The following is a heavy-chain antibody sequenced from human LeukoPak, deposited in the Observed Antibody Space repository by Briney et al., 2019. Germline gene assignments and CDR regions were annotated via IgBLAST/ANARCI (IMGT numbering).Heavy chain of an antibody. CDR3: ARLGYSGYDLLLMDY. J-gene: IGHJ4*02. CDR2: IYYSGST. CDR1: GGSISSSSYY. V-gene: IGHV4-39*07. Sequence: SETLSLTCTVSGGSISSSSYYWGWIRQPPGKGLEWIGSIYYSGSTYYNPSLKSRVTISVDTSKNQFSLKLSSVTAADTAVYYCARLGYSGYDLLLMDYWGQGTLVTVSS. D-gene: IGHD5-12*01.